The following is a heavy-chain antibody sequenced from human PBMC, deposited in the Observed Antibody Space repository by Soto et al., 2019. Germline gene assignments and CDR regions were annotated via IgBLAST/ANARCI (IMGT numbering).Heavy chain of an antibody. V-gene: IGHV4-34*01. CDR2: INHSGST. D-gene: IGHD2-15*01. Sequence: QVQLQQWGAGLLKPSETLSLTCAVYGGSFSGYYWSWIRQPPGKGLEWIGEINHSGSTNYNPSLTSRVTISVDTSKNQFSRKLSSVTAADTAVYYCARGRPRIVVVVAATLDYWGQGTLVTVSS. CDR1: GGSFSGYY. CDR3: ARGRPRIVVVVAATLDY. J-gene: IGHJ4*02.